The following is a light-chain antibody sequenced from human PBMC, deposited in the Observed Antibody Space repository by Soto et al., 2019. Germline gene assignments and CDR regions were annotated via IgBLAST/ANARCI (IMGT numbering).Light chain of an antibody. J-gene: IGKJ1*01. CDR3: QQYGSSSSWT. CDR2: GAS. CDR1: ESLSSNY. Sequence: EIVLTQSPGTLSLSPGERATLSCRASESLSSNYLAWHQQKPGQAPMLLIYGASSRATGIPDRFSGSGSGTDFTLTINRLEPEDFAVYYCQQYGSSSSWTFGQGTRVEIK. V-gene: IGKV3-20*01.